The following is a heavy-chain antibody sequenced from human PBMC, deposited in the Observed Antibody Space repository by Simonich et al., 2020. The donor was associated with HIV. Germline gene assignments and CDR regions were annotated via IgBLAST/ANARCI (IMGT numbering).Heavy chain of an antibody. Sequence: VDLPGTSLRLSCAASGFTFSSYGMHWVRQAPGKGLEWVAIIWYDGSNKDYADSVKGRFTISRDNSKNTLYLQMNSLRAEDTAVYYCARLYSGSYGDYYGMDVWGQGTTVTVSS. J-gene: IGHJ6*02. CDR3: ARLYSGSYGDYYGMDV. CDR2: IWYDGSNK. V-gene: IGHV3-33*01. D-gene: IGHD1-26*01. CDR1: GFTFSSYG.